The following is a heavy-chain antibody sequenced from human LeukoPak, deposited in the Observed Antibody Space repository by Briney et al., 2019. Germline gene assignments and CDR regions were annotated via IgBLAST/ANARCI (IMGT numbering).Heavy chain of an antibody. Sequence: GSLRLSCAASGFTFDDYGMSWVRQAPGKGLEWVSGINWNGGSTGYADSVKGRFTISRDNAKNSLYLQMNSLRAEDTALYHCARADCSSTSCPFDVWGQGTTVTVSS. CDR3: ARADCSSTSCPFDV. J-gene: IGHJ6*02. V-gene: IGHV3-20*01. CDR2: INWNGGST. CDR1: GFTFDDYG. D-gene: IGHD2-2*01.